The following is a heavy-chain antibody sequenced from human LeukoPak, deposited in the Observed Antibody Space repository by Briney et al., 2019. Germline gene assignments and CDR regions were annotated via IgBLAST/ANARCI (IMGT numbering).Heavy chain of an antibody. D-gene: IGHD3-10*01. Sequence: GGSLRLSCAASGFTFSSYDMHWVRQVTGKYLEWVSAIGTTGDTYYPGSVKGRFTISRENAKNSLYLQTNGLRAGDTAVYYCARAVAAARGVNYFDYWGQGTLVTVSS. CDR1: GFTFSSYD. CDR2: IGTTGDT. V-gene: IGHV3-13*01. CDR3: ARAVAAARGVNYFDY. J-gene: IGHJ4*02.